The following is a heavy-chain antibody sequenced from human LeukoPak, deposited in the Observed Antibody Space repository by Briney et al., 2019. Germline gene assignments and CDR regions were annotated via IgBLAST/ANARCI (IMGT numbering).Heavy chain of an antibody. V-gene: IGHV1-2*02. D-gene: IGHD2-2*01. J-gene: IGHJ5*02. CDR1: GYTFTGYY. Sequence: GASVKVSCKASGYTFTGYYMHWVRQAPGQGLEWMGWINPNSGGTNYAQKFQGRVTMTRDTSISTAYMELSRLRSDDTAVYYCARVSQNQLLKGRLFDPWGQGTLVTVSS. CDR3: ARVSQNQLLKGRLFDP. CDR2: INPNSGGT.